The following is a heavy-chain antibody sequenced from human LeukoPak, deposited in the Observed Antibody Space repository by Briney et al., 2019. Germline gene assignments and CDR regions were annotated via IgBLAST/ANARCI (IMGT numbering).Heavy chain of an antibody. V-gene: IGHV5-51*01. Sequence: NPGESLQISCKGSGYSFTSYWIGWVRQMPGKGLEWMGIIYPGDSDTRYSPSFQGQVTISADKSISTAYLQWSSLKASDTAMYYCARQRSSGYQTFDYWGQGTLVTVSS. D-gene: IGHD3-22*01. CDR1: GYSFTSYW. J-gene: IGHJ4*02. CDR2: IYPGDSDT. CDR3: ARQRSSGYQTFDY.